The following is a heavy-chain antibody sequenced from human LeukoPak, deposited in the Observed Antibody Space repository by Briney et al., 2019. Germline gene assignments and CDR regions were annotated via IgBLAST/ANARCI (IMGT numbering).Heavy chain of an antibody. CDR1: GFSFSSYA. V-gene: IGHV3-23*01. D-gene: IGHD2-21*01. CDR2: LSGSGANT. Sequence: GGSLRLSCAASGFSFSSYAMAWVRQAPGKGLEWVSGLSGSGANTYYADSVKGRFTISRDNPKNTLCLQMNSLRAEDTAVYYCATEKGDSPDYWGQGTLVTVSS. J-gene: IGHJ4*02. CDR3: ATEKGDSPDY.